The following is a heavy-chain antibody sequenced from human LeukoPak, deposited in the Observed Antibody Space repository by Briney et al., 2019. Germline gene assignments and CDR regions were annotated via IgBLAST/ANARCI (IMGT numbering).Heavy chain of an antibody. CDR1: GFTFSNYG. D-gene: IGHD3-22*01. Sequence: GGSLRLSCAASGFTFSNYGMHWVRRAPGKGLEWVAVIWYDGFTKYYADSVKGRFTISRDSSRNTLYLQMDSLRAEDTAVYYCARGLADSSGYYYDYWGQGTLVTVSS. V-gene: IGHV3-33*01. J-gene: IGHJ4*02. CDR2: IWYDGFTK. CDR3: ARGLADSSGYYYDY.